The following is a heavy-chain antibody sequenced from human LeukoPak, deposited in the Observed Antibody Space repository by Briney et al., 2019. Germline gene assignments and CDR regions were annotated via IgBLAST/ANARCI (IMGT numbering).Heavy chain of an antibody. Sequence: PGGSLRLSCAASGFTFSSYAMHWVRQAPGKGLEWVAVISYDGSNKYYADSVKGRFAISRDNSKNTLYLQMNSLRAEDTAVYYCAKDSPAAGTFGYWGQGTLVTVSS. CDR1: GFTFSSYA. D-gene: IGHD6-13*01. J-gene: IGHJ4*02. CDR2: ISYDGSNK. CDR3: AKDSPAAGTFGY. V-gene: IGHV3-30*18.